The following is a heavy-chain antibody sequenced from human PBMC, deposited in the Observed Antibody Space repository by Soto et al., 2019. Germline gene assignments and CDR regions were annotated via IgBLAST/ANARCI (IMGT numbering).Heavy chain of an antibody. CDR1: GGSISSSSYY. CDR3: ARQGAEREITMVRGVFETYYYYGMDV. D-gene: IGHD3-10*01. Sequence: QLQLQESGPGLVKPSETLSLTCTVSGGSISSSSYYWGWIRQPPGKGLEWIGSIYYSGSTYYNPSLKSRVTISVDTSKNQFSLKRSSVTAADTAVYYCARQGAEREITMVRGVFETYYYYGMDVWGQGTTVTVSS. J-gene: IGHJ6*02. CDR2: IYYSGST. V-gene: IGHV4-39*01.